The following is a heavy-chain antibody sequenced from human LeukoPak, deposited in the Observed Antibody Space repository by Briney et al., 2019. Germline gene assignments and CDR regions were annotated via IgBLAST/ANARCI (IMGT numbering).Heavy chain of an antibody. Sequence: ASVKVSCKASGYTFTSYGISWVRQAPGQGLEWMGGNSAYNGNINYAQKLQARVTMTTDTSTSTAYMELRSLRSDDTAVYYCARFMITFGGVIVISGIDYWGQGTQVTVSS. CDR2: NSAYNGNI. J-gene: IGHJ4*02. CDR1: GYTFTSYG. V-gene: IGHV1-18*01. CDR3: ARFMITFGGVIVISGIDY. D-gene: IGHD3-16*02.